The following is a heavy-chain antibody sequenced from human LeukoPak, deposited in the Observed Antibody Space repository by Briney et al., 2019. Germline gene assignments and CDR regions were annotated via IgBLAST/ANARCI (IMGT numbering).Heavy chain of an antibody. CDR2: INPSGGST. CDR1: GYSFTSKF. D-gene: IGHD4-23*01. J-gene: IGHJ6*02. V-gene: IGHV1-46*01. CDR3: ARVGGGNSYYYGMDV. Sequence: ASVKVSCKASGYSFTSKFIHWVRQAPGQGLEWMGIINPSGGSTRYAQKFQGRVTMTRDTSTSTVYMELSSLRSEDTAVYYCARVGGGNSYYYGMDVWGHGTTVTVSS.